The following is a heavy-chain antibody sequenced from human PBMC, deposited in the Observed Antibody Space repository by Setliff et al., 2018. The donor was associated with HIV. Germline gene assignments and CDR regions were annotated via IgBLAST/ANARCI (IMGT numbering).Heavy chain of an antibody. CDR3: TRVSSGYYDTSGYPQYFQH. CDR2: IRSKLYGGTA. J-gene: IGHJ1*01. CDR1: GFPFADFP. D-gene: IGHD3-22*01. Sequence: PGGSLRLSCSASGFPFADFPMSWVRQVPGEGLEWVGFIRSKLYGGTAEYAASVRGRFIISRDDSRSTAYLQMNSLKTEDTAIYYCTRVSSGYYDTSGYPQYFQHWGQGTLVTVSS. V-gene: IGHV3-49*04.